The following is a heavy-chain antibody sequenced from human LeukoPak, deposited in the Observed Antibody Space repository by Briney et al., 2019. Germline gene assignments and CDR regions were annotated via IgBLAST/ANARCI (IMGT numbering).Heavy chain of an antibody. J-gene: IGHJ4*02. V-gene: IGHV4-34*01. Sequence: SETLSLTCAVYGGSFSGYYWSWIRQPPGKGLEWIGEINHSGSTNYNPSLKSRVTISVDTSKNQFSLKLSSVTAADTAAYYCARGSAMVNYWGQGTLVTVSS. CDR2: INHSGST. D-gene: IGHD5-18*01. CDR3: ARGSAMVNY. CDR1: GGSFSGYY.